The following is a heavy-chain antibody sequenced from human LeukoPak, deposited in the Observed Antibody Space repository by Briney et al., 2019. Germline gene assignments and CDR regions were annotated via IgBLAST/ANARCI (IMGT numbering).Heavy chain of an antibody. D-gene: IGHD1-26*01. Sequence: SETLSLTCTISGGSIISYYWGWIRQPPGKGLEWIGSIYYSGSTYYNPSLKSRVTISVDTSKNQFSLKLSSVTAADTAVYYCARDPAVGAPDYWGQGTLVTVSS. CDR3: ARDPAVGAPDY. J-gene: IGHJ4*02. CDR2: IYYSGST. CDR1: GGSIISYY. V-gene: IGHV4-39*07.